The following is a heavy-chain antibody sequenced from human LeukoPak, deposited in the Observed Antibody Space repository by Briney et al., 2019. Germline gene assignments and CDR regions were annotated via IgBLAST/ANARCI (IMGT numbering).Heavy chain of an antibody. CDR2: IDYRGNT. J-gene: IGHJ4*02. D-gene: IGHD6-19*01. CDR1: GGSISSYY. V-gene: IGHV4-59*01. Sequence: SETLSLTCTVSGGSISSYYWSWIRQPPGKGLEWIGNIDYRGNTIYNPALKSRVTMSVDTSKNQFSLYLTSVTAADTAVYYCAREGKLTGYFGGLGFNYWGQGILVTVSS. CDR3: AREGKLTGYFGGLGFNY.